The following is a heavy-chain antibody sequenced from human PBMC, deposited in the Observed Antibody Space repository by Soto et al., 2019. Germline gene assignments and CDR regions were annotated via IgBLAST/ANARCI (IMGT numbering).Heavy chain of an antibody. Sequence: QVQLVESGGGLVKPGGSLRLSCAASGFTFSDYYMSWIRQAPGKGLEWVSYISSSGSTIYYADSVKGRFTISRDNAKNSLYLQRNSLRAEDTAVYYCATQPADWLLSGYYYYGMDVWGQGTTVTVSS. D-gene: IGHD3-9*01. CDR1: GFTFSDYY. CDR2: ISSSGSTI. V-gene: IGHV3-11*01. CDR3: ATQPADWLLSGYYYYGMDV. J-gene: IGHJ6*02.